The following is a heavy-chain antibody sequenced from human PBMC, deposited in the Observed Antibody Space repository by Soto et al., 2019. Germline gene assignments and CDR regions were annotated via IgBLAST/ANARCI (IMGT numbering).Heavy chain of an antibody. J-gene: IGHJ5*02. CDR2: IYYSGST. V-gene: IGHV4-30-4*02. CDR1: GGSISSGDYY. Sequence: SETLSLTCTVSGGSISSGDYYWSWIRQPPGKGLEWIGYIYYSGSTYYNPSLKSRVTISVDTSKNQFSLKLSSVTAADTAVYYCARKSATDTNNWFDPWGQGTLVTVS. D-gene: IGHD3-3*01. CDR3: ARKSATDTNNWFDP.